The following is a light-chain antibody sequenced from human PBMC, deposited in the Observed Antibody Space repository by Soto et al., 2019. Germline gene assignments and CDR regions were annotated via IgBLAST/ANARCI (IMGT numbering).Light chain of an antibody. V-gene: IGKV1-33*01. J-gene: IGKJ5*01. Sequence: DSPKTQSPSILSGTVRESVTITCRARQIVSSWLAWYQQKSGKAPKLLIYDASDLETGVPSRFSGSGSGTDFTFTINSLQPEDIATYYCQQYDSLPITFGLGTRLEIK. CDR1: QIVSSW. CDR2: DAS. CDR3: QQYDSLPIT.